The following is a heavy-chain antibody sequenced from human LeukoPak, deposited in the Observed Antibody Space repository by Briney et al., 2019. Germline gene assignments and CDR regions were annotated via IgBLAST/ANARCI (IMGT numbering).Heavy chain of an antibody. CDR1: GFTFSTYG. J-gene: IGHJ3*02. Sequence: GRSLTLSCAASGFTFSTYGMHWVRQAPGKGLEWVAVISSDGSLKYYADSVKGRFTISRDNSKNTLFLQMNSLRAEDTAIYHFAKEIHHYSGYDIWGQGTMVTVSS. V-gene: IGHV3-30*18. D-gene: IGHD5-12*01. CDR2: ISSDGSLK. CDR3: AKEIHHYSGYDI.